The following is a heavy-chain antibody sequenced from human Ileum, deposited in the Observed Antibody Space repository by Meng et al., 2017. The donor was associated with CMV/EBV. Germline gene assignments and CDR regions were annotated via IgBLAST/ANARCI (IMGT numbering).Heavy chain of an antibody. CDR1: GGPRSDYY. D-gene: IGHD3-16*01. J-gene: IGHJ4*02. CDR3: ASHRYAANYYSDY. V-gene: IGHV4-59*13. CDR2: VFYTGDY. Sequence: SETLSLTCTVSGGPRSDYYWTWIRQSPGKGLEWIGYVFYTGDYNYNPALESRVSMSVDTSKKQFSLNLRAVTAADTAVYYCASHRYAANYYSDYWAQGTLVTVSS.